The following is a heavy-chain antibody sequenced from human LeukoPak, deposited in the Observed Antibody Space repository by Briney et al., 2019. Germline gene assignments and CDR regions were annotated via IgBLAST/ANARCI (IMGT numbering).Heavy chain of an antibody. D-gene: IGHD6-13*01. J-gene: IGHJ4*02. CDR1: GFTFSSYA. CDR3: ARDEGVYLDY. V-gene: IGHV3-30*04. CDR2: ISYDGSNK. Sequence: GGSLRLSCAASGFTFSSYAMSWVRQAPGKGLEWVAVISYDGSNKYYADSVKGRFTISRDNSKNTLYLQMNSLRAEDTAVYYCARDEGVYLDYWGQGTLVTVSS.